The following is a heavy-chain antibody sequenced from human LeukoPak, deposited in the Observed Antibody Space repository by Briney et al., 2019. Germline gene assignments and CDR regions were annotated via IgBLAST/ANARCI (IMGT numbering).Heavy chain of an antibody. CDR1: GFTFSSYG. CDR3: AKDMLGYCSGGSCYRFDY. Sequence: GGSLRLSCAASGFTFSSYGMHWVRQAPGKGLEWVAVISYDGSNKYYADSVKGRFTISRDNSKNTLYLQMNSLRAEDTAVYYCAKDMLGYCSGGSCYRFDYWGQGTLVTVSS. CDR2: ISYDGSNK. V-gene: IGHV3-30*18. D-gene: IGHD2-15*01. J-gene: IGHJ4*02.